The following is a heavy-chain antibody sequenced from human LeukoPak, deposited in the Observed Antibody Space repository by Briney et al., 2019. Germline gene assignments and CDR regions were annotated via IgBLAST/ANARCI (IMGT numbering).Heavy chain of an antibody. CDR3: ARDKDWYLDY. J-gene: IGHJ4*02. CDR2: DGSNT. Sequence: PGGSPRLSCAASGFTFRTSGMHWVRQAPGKGLEWVAIDGSNTDYTDSVKGRFTISRDNSKNTLYMQMNSLRGGDTAAYYCARDKDWYLDYWGQGTLVTVSS. V-gene: IGHV3-33*01. D-gene: IGHD3/OR15-3a*01. CDR1: GFTFRTSG.